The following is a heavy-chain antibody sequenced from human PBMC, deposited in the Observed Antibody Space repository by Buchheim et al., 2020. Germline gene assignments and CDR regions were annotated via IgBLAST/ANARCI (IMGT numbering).Heavy chain of an antibody. D-gene: IGHD3-3*01. Sequence: EVQLVESGGGLVQPGGSLRLSCAASGLTFSSYEMNWVRQAPGKGLEWVSYISSSGSTIYYADSVKGRFTISRDNAKNSLYLQMNSLRAEDTAVYYCASHRAEGFWSGYYTDPYYYYGMDVWGQGTT. CDR3: ASHRAEGFWSGYYTDPYYYYGMDV. CDR2: ISSSGSTI. V-gene: IGHV3-48*03. CDR1: GLTFSSYE. J-gene: IGHJ6*02.